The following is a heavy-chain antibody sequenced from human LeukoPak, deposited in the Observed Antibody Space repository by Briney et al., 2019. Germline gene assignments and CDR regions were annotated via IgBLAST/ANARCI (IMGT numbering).Heavy chain of an antibody. CDR1: GGSISSSNW. Sequence: SETLSLTCAVSGGSISSSNWWSWVRQPPGKGLEWIGEIYHSGSTNYSPSLKSRVTISVDKSKNQFSLKLSSVTAADTAVYYCARSVSRDPLTAFDIWGQGTMVTVSS. J-gene: IGHJ3*02. CDR2: IYHSGST. CDR3: ARSVSRDPLTAFDI. D-gene: IGHD3-16*02. V-gene: IGHV4-4*02.